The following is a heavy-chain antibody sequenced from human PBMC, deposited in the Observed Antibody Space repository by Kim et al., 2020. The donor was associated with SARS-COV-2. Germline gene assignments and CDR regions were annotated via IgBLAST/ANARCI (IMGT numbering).Heavy chain of an antibody. CDR2: VNNGNNP. CDR1: GFAFGAYA. CDR3: AKDHPSRGWPTFDS. Sequence: GGSLRLSCRASGFAFGAYAMTWVRQAPGKGLEWVASVNNGNNPYYANSVKGRFTVSRDNAESTLYLQMNGVRVEDTALYYCAKDHPSRGWPTFDSWGQGTLVTVPS. J-gene: IGHJ4*02. V-gene: IGHV3-23*05. D-gene: IGHD6-19*01.